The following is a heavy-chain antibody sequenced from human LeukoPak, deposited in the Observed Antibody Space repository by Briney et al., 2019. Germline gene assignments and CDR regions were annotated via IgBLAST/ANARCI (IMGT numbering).Heavy chain of an antibody. CDR2: ISGYNGNT. J-gene: IGHJ4*02. D-gene: IGHD5-18*01. V-gene: IGHV1-18*04. CDR3: ARAPRGYSYGYVDF. CDR1: GYTFTSYG. Sequence: ASVKVSCKASGYTFTSYGISWVRQAPGQGLEWMGWISGYNGNTNYAQKVQGRVNMTTDISTSTAYMELRSLRSDDTAVYYCARAPRGYSYGYVDFWGQGSLVTVSS.